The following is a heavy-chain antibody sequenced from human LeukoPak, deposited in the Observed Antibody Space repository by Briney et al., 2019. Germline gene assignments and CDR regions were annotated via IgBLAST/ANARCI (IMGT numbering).Heavy chain of an antibody. CDR1: DDSITMYY. CDR2: VDHTGST. Sequence: SETLSLTCSVSDDSITMYYWTWIRQPPGKGLEWIGYVDHTGSTNFNPSLNGRVSISRDTTKNLFSLRLRSVTAADTAVYFCARGRVSSSTWYSTYYYYFYMGVWGKGTTVTVSS. CDR3: ARGRVSSSTWYSTYYYYFYMGV. D-gene: IGHD1-1*01. J-gene: IGHJ6*03. V-gene: IGHV4-59*01.